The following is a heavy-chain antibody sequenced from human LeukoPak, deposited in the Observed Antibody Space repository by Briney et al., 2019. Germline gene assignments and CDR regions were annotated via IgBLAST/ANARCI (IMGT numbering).Heavy chain of an antibody. Sequence: SETLSLTCTVSGGSVSSGSYYWSWIRQPPGKGLEWIGYIYYSGSTNYNPSLKSRVTISVDTSKNQFSLRLSSVTAADTAVYCCARERVDIVATFDYWGQGTLVTVSS. V-gene: IGHV4-61*01. CDR2: IYYSGST. J-gene: IGHJ4*02. CDR3: ARERVDIVATFDY. CDR1: GGSVSSGSYY. D-gene: IGHD5-12*01.